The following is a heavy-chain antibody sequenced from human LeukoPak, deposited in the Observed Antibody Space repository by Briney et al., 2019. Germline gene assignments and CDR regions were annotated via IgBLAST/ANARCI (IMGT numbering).Heavy chain of an antibody. J-gene: IGHJ4*02. CDR1: GYSFSTNM. CDR3: MSAHGY. Sequence: GGSLRLSCVVSGYSFSTNMMTWVRQTPGKGLEWVATILPAGKENYRVESVKGRFTVSRDNAKNLLFLQMNSLRADDTAVYYCMSAHGYWGQGTLVTVSS. V-gene: IGHV3-7*01. CDR2: ILPAGKEN.